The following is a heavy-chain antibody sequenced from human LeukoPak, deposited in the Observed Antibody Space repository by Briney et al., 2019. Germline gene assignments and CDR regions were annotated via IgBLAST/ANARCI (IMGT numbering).Heavy chain of an antibody. J-gene: IGHJ3*02. Sequence: SQTLSLTCAVSGGSISSGDYYWSWIRQPPGKGLEWIGYIFHSGTTYYNPSLESRLIISVDTSKNQFSLKLSSVSAADTAVYYCARGLDYHDGSAHESFDIWGQGTKVTVSS. CDR2: IFHSGTT. CDR1: GGSISSGDYY. D-gene: IGHD3-22*01. CDR3: ARGLDYHDGSAHESFDI. V-gene: IGHV4-30-4*01.